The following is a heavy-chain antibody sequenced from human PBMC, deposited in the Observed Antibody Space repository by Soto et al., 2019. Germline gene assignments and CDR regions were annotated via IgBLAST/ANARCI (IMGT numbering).Heavy chain of an antibody. V-gene: IGHV1-18*01. D-gene: IGHD3-3*01. Sequence: QVQLVQSGAEVKKPGASVKVSCKASGYTFTSYGISWVRQAPGQGLEWMGWISAYNGNTNYAQKRQGRVTMTTDTPTSTAYMELRSLRSDDTAVYYCAREGGYYDFWSGYYTDYYYYGMDVWGQGTTVTVSS. J-gene: IGHJ6*02. CDR3: AREGGYYDFWSGYYTDYYYYGMDV. CDR2: ISAYNGNT. CDR1: GYTFTSYG.